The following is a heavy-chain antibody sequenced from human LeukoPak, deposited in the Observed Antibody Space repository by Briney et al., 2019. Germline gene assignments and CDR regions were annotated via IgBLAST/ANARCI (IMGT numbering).Heavy chain of an antibody. CDR2: IYYSGST. D-gene: IGHD3-22*01. J-gene: IGHJ4*02. CDR3: ARYYYESSGYYILHY. CDR1: GGSISGYY. V-gene: IGHV4-59*01. Sequence: SETLSLTCTVSGGSISGYYWSWLRQPPGKGLEWVGYIYYSGSTNYNPSLKSQVTISVDTSKNQFSLNLSSVTAADTAVYYCARYYYESSGYYILHYWGQGTLVTVSS.